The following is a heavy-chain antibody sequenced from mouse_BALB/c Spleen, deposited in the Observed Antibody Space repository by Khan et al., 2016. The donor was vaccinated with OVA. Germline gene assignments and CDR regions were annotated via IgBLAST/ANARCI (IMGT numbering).Heavy chain of an antibody. D-gene: IGHD2-1*01. V-gene: IGHV9-3-1*01. J-gene: IGHJ1*01. CDR3: ARVGNYWYFDV. CDR2: IKTYTGEP. Sequence: QIQLVQSGPELKKPGETVKISCKASGYTFTNYGMTWVKQAPGKGLKWMGWIKTYTGEPTYADDFKGRFAFSLETSATTASLQINTLKKEDTATYFCARVGNYWYFDVWGAGTTVTVSS. CDR1: GYTFTNYG.